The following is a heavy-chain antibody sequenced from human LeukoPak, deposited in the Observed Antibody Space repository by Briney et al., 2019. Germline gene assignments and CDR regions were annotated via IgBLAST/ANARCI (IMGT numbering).Heavy chain of an antibody. Sequence: GGSLRLSCAASGFTFSTYCMHWVRHAPGKGPMWVSRICPDGTVTNYADSVKARFIISRDNARNTVYLQMNSLRVEDTAVYYCVRDFRSADYWGQGTLVTVSS. V-gene: IGHV3-74*01. CDR2: ICPDGTVT. CDR1: GFTFSTYC. J-gene: IGHJ4*02. CDR3: VRDFRSADY.